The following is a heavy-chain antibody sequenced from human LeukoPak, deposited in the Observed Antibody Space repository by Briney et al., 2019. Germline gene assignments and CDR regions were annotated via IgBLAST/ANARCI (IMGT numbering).Heavy chain of an antibody. Sequence: GGSLRLSCAASGFTFSTYCMHWVRHAPGKGPMWVSRICPDGTVTNYADSVKARFIISRDNARNTVYLQMNSLRVEDTAVYYCVRDFRSADYWGQGTLVTVSS. V-gene: IGHV3-74*01. CDR2: ICPDGTVT. CDR1: GFTFSTYC. J-gene: IGHJ4*02. CDR3: VRDFRSADY.